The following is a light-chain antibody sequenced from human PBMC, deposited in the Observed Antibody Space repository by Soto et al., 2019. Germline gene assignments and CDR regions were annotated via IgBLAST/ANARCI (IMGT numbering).Light chain of an antibody. V-gene: IGKV4-1*01. J-gene: IGKJ2*01. Sequence: EIVMTQSPATLSVSPGERATLSCRSSNKSYLAWYQQRPGQPPRLLLYWASTRESGVPDRFVGSGSETDFTLTISSLQAGDEAIYHCQQYYNTPYTFGQGTTLEIK. CDR3: QQYYNTPYT. CDR1: NKSY. CDR2: WAS.